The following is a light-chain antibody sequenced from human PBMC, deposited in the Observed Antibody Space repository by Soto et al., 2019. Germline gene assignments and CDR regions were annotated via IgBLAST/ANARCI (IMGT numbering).Light chain of an antibody. CDR3: QHSYSNPFT. Sequence: DIKMTQSPSSLSASVGDRVTITCRASQSISSYLNWYQQKPGKAPKLLLYAASSLQSGVPSRFSGSGSWTDFTLTIRSLQPEDFATYYCQHSYSNPFTFGPGTKVDIE. J-gene: IGKJ3*01. CDR2: AAS. CDR1: QSISSY. V-gene: IGKV1-39*01.